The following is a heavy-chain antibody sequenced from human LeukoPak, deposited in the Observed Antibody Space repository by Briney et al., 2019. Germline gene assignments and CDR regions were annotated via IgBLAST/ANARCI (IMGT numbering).Heavy chain of an antibody. J-gene: IGHJ3*02. CDR2: ISGSGGGT. CDR1: GVTFSSYV. CDR3: VQEGPRGLAFDI. Sequence: PGGSLRLSCEASGVTFSSYVMSWVRQAPGKGPEWVSGISGSGGGTYYADSVKGRFAISRDNSKNTLYLQMNSLRAEDTAVYYCVQEGPRGLAFDIWGQETKVTVSS. V-gene: IGHV3-23*01.